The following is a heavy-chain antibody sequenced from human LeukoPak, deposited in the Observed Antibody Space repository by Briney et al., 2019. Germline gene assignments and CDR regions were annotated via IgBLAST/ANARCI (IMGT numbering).Heavy chain of an antibody. CDR1: GGSISSSSHS. Sequence: SETLSLTCTVSGGSISSSSHSGGWIRQPPGKGLEWTGSIYYTGTTYYNPSLKSRVTISVDTSKNQFSLQLNSVTPEDTAVYYCAREVVAGDDALDIWGQGTMVTVSS. CDR3: AREVVAGDDALDI. CDR2: IYYTGTT. D-gene: IGHD2-15*01. V-gene: IGHV4-39*02. J-gene: IGHJ3*02.